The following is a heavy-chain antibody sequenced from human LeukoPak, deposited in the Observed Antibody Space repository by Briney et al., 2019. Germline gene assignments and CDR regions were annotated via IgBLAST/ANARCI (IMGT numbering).Heavy chain of an antibody. CDR1: GGSIRSGDYC. J-gene: IGHJ4*02. CDR2: IHHDGRI. D-gene: IGHD3-16*02. Sequence: SQTLSLTCTVSGGSIRSGDYCWSWIRQPPGKGLEWIGEIHHDGRINYNPSLKSRVTLSVDKSKNQFSLRLNSVTAADTAMYYCARSHDHLWGNYPDYWGQGTLVTVSS. CDR3: ARSHDHLWGNYPDY. V-gene: IGHV4-30-2*01.